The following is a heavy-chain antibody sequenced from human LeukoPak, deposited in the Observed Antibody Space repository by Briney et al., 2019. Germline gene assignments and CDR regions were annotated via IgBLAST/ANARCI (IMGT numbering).Heavy chain of an antibody. CDR1: GFTFSSYW. CDR3: ARARRYGDYVDNYYYYMDV. Sequence: GGSLRLSCAASGFTFSSYWMHWVRQAPGKGLVWVSRINSDGSSTSYADSVKGRFTISRDNAKNTLYLQMNSLRAEDTAVYYCARARRYGDYVDNYYYYMDVWGKGTTVTVSS. CDR2: INSDGSST. J-gene: IGHJ6*03. V-gene: IGHV3-74*01. D-gene: IGHD4-17*01.